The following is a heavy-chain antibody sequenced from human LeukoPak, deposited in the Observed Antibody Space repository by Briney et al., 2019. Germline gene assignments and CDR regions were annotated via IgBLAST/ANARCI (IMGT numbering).Heavy chain of an antibody. CDR3: ARDLGDYDYVWGSTGHFDY. CDR1: GYTFTSYG. V-gene: IGHV1-18*01. CDR2: ISAYNGNT. J-gene: IGHJ4*02. D-gene: IGHD3-16*01. Sequence: ASVKVSCKASGYTFTSYGISWVRQAPGQGLEWMGWISAYNGNTNYAQKLQGRVTMTTDTSTSTAYMELRSPRSDDTAVYYCARDLGDYDYVWGSTGHFDYWGQGTLVTVSS.